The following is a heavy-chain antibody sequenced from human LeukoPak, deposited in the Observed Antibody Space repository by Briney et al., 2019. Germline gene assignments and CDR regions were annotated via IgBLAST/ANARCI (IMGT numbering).Heavy chain of an antibody. CDR3: ARDVVNKDIVVVPAAPNWFDP. D-gene: IGHD2-2*01. CDR2: ISAYNGNT. J-gene: IGHJ5*02. V-gene: IGHV1-18*01. Sequence: ASVTVSCKASGYTFTSYGISWVRQAPGQGLEWMGWISAYNGNTNYAQKLQGRVTMTADTSTSTAYMELRSLRSDDTAVYYCARDVVNKDIVVVPAAPNWFDPWGQGTLVTVSS. CDR1: GYTFTSYG.